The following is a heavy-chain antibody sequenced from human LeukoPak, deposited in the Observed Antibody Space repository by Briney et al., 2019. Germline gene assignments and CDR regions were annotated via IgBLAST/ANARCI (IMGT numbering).Heavy chain of an antibody. CDR3: ARDKAHLSDWFDP. J-gene: IGHJ5*02. CDR1: GYTFTSYG. CDR2: ISAYNGNT. Sequence: ASVKVSCKASGYTFTSYGISWVRQAPGQGLEWMGWISAYNGNTNYAQKIQGRVTMTTDTSTSTAYMELRNLRSDDTAVYYCARDKAHLSDWFDPWGQGTLVTVSS. V-gene: IGHV1-18*01.